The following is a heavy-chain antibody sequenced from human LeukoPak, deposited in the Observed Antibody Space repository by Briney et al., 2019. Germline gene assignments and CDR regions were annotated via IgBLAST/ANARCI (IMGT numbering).Heavy chain of an antibody. CDR1: GASITNSNYY. Sequence: SETLSLTCTVSGASITNSNYYWGWVRQPPGKGLEWIGSIHYSGRTYYTPSLKSRVTISIDTSKNQFSLKLSSVTAADTAVYYCARAHRDGYNWLDYWGQGTLVTVSS. CDR2: IHYSGRT. J-gene: IGHJ4*02. V-gene: IGHV4-39*07. D-gene: IGHD5-24*01. CDR3: ARAHRDGYNWLDY.